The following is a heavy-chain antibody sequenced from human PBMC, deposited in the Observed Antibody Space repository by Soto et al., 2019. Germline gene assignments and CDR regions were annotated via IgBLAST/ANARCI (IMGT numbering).Heavy chain of an antibody. CDR3: AKERGGPFDY. V-gene: IGHV3-48*03. Sequence: GGSLRLSCAASGFTFSSYEMNWVRQAPGKGLEWVSYISSSGSTIYYADSVKGRSTISRDNAKNSLYLQMNSLRAEDTAVYYCAKERGGPFDYWGQGTLVTVSS. J-gene: IGHJ4*02. CDR1: GFTFSSYE. D-gene: IGHD3-16*01. CDR2: ISSSGSTI.